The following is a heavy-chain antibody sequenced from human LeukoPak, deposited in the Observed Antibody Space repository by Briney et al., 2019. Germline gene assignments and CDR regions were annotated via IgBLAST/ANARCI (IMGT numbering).Heavy chain of an antibody. CDR3: AREILTGSIEV. Sequence: GSLRLSCAASGFTVSSNYMSWVRQAPGKGLEWVSVIYSGGSTYYADSVKGRFTISRDNSKNTLYLQMNSLRAEDTAVYYCAREILTGSIEVWGQGTLVTVSS. CDR1: GFTVSSNY. CDR2: IYSGGST. V-gene: IGHV3-53*01. D-gene: IGHD3-9*01. J-gene: IGHJ4*02.